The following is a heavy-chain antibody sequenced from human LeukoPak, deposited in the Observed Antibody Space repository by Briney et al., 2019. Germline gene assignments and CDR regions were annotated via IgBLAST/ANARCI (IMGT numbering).Heavy chain of an antibody. Sequence: ASVNVSCKASGYTFTGYYMHWVRQAPGQGLEWMGWINPNSGGTNYAQKLQGRVTMTTDTSTSTAYMELRSLRSDDTAVYYCARRYYYDSSGYYPFDSAFDIWGQGTMDTVSS. CDR3: ARRYYYDSSGYYPFDSAFDI. CDR1: GYTFTGYY. J-gene: IGHJ3*02. V-gene: IGHV1-2*02. D-gene: IGHD3-22*01. CDR2: INPNSGGT.